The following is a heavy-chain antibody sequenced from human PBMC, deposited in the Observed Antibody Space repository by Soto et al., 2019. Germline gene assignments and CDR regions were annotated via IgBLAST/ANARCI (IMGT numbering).Heavy chain of an antibody. D-gene: IGHD3-22*01. V-gene: IGHV1-2*02. CDR1: GYTFTGYY. J-gene: IGHJ4*02. Sequence: ASVKVSCKTSGYTFTGYYMHWVRQAPGQGLEWMGWINPNSGDTNYAQKFQGRVTMTRATSFTTVYMDLTRLRSDDTAVYYCARRFDRTICYFDFWGRRALVAVSS. CDR3: ARRFDRTICYFDF. CDR2: INPNSGDT.